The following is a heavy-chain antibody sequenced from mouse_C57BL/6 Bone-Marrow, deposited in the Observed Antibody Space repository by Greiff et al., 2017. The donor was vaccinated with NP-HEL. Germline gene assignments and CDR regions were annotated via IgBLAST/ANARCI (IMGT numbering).Heavy chain of an antibody. D-gene: IGHD1-1*01. CDR1: GYTFTDHT. Sequence: QVQLQQSDAELVKPGASGKISCKVSGYTFTDHTIHWMKQRPEQGLEWIGYIYPSDGSTKYNEKFKGKATLPADKSSSTAYMQLNSLTSVDSAVYFCARNPLYYGSLWYFDVWGTGTTVTVSS. J-gene: IGHJ1*03. V-gene: IGHV1-78*01. CDR2: IYPSDGST. CDR3: ARNPLYYGSLWYFDV.